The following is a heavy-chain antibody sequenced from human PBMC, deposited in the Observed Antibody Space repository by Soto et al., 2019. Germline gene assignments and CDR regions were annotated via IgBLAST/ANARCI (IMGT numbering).Heavy chain of an antibody. V-gene: IGHV3-23*01. J-gene: IGHJ4*02. D-gene: IGHD3-22*01. Sequence: EVQLLESGGGLVQPGGSLRLSCAASEFTFSNYAMSWVRQAPGKGLEWVSAISYGGGTTYYADSVKGRFTISRDNSKNTLYLQMNSLRAEDTAVYYCAKNPVYYYDSTGYHFDYWGQGTLVTVSS. CDR1: EFTFSNYA. CDR2: ISYGGGTT. CDR3: AKNPVYYYDSTGYHFDY.